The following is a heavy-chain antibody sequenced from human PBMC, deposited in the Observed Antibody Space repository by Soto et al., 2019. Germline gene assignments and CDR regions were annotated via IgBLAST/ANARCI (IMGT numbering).Heavy chain of an antibody. CDR1: GGSISSGGYS. Sequence: QLQLQESGSGLVKPSQTLSLTCAVSGGSISSGGYSWSWIRQPPGKGLEWIGYIYHSGSTYYSPSLKSRVTISVDRSKNQFSLKLRSVTAADTAVYYCARAEAYDSSGLIASGAFDIWCQWTMVTVCS. J-gene: IGHJ3*02. CDR2: IYHSGST. CDR3: ARAEAYDSSGLIASGAFDI. D-gene: IGHD3-22*01. V-gene: IGHV4-30-2*01.